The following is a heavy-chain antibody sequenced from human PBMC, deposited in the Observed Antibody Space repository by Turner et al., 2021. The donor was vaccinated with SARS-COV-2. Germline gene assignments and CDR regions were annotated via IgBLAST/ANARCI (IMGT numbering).Heavy chain of an antibody. J-gene: IGHJ4*02. Sequence: EVQLVEYGGGLVQPGESRRLSCAAYGFTVSSYYMSWVRHAPGKGLECVSLTYSAGTTDYADSVKGRFTISRDNAKNTLYLQMNSLRAEDTAVYYCAVPNCSSTSCYSLFGRWGQGTLVTVSS. CDR3: AVPNCSSTSCYSLFGR. CDR1: GFTVSSYY. CDR2: TYSAGTT. V-gene: IGHV3-66*02. D-gene: IGHD2-2*02.